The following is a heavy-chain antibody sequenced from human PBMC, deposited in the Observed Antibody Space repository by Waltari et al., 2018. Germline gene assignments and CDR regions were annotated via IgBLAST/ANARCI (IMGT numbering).Heavy chain of an antibody. D-gene: IGHD3-22*01. J-gene: IGHJ4*02. CDR3: SRYSQHYYVSSGLCY. CDR2: IIPNFGAA. V-gene: IGHV1-69*01. CDR1: GGTFSSNA. Sequence: QVQLVQSGAEVKKPGSSVKVSCKASGGTFSSNANSWVRQAPGQGLEWMGGIIPNFGAANYAQKFPSRVTITADESTSTAYIELLSLRSEDTAVYYCSRYSQHYYVSSGLCYWGQGTLVTVSS.